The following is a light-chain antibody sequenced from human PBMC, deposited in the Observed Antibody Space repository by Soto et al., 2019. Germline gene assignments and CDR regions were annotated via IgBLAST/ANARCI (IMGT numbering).Light chain of an antibody. V-gene: IGKV3-20*01. J-gene: IGKJ2*01. CDR3: QQYGSSPHT. CDR2: GTS. Sequence: EIVLTQSPGTRSLSPGERATLSCRASQSVSSSYLAWYQQKPGQAPRLLIYGTSSRATGIPDRFSGSGSGTDFTLTISRLEPEDLAVYYCQQYGSSPHTFGQGTKLEIK. CDR1: QSVSSSY.